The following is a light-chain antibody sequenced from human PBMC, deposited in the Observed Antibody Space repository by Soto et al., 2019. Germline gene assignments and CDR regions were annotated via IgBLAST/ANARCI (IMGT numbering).Light chain of an antibody. CDR2: DVT. J-gene: IGLJ3*02. CDR1: SSDVGGYNY. CDR3: AAWDDSLSGFWV. Sequence: QSALTQPASVSGSPGQSITISCTGTSSDVGGYNYVSWYQQHPGKAPKFIIYDVTNRPSGVPDRFSGSKSGTSASLAISGLRSEDEADYYCAAWDDSLSGFWVFGGGTKLTVL. V-gene: IGLV2-14*03.